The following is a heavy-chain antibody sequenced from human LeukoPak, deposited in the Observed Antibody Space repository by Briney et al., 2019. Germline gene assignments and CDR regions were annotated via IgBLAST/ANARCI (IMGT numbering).Heavy chain of an antibody. CDR2: IIPIFGTA. J-gene: IGHJ4*02. CDR3: ASGPNDPEGRFDY. V-gene: IGHV1-69*06. CDR1: GGTFSSYA. Sequence: SVKVSCKASGGTFSSYAISWVRQAPGQGLELMGRIIPIFGTANYAQKFQGRVTITADKSTSTAYMELSSLRSEDTAVYYCASGPNDPEGRFDYWGQGTLVAVSS.